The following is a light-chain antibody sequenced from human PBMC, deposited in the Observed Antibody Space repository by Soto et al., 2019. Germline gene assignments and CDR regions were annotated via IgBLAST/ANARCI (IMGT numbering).Light chain of an antibody. CDR1: SSDVGGYNY. CDR3: SSYTSSSTPYV. CDR2: EVS. Sequence: QSALTQPASVSGSPGKSITISCTGNSSDVGGYNYVSWYQQHPGKAPKLMIYEVSNRPSGVSNRFSGSKSGNTASLTISGLQAEDEADYYCSSYTSSSTPYVFGTGTKVTGL. V-gene: IGLV2-14*01. J-gene: IGLJ1*01.